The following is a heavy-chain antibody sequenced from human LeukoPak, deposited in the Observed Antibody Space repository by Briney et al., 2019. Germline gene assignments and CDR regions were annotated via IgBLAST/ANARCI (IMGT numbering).Heavy chain of an antibody. D-gene: IGHD5-18*01. J-gene: IGHJ4*02. CDR3: AKVPSAMDGY. Sequence: PGGSLRLSCAASGFTFSNYAMSWVRQAPGKGLEWVSAISGSRGSTYYADSVKGRFTISRDNSKNTLYLQMNSLRAEDTAVYYCAKVPSAMDGYWGQGTLVTVSS. V-gene: IGHV3-23*01. CDR1: GFTFSNYA. CDR2: ISGSRGST.